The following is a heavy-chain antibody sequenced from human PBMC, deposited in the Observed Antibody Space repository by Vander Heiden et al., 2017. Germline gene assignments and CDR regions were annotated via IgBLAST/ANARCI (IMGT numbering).Heavy chain of an antibody. CDR1: GFTFNEHA. J-gene: IGHJ6*02. D-gene: IGHD3-10*01. CDR2: ILWDNSRI. Sequence: EVRLVESGGGLVQPGRSLILSCDGSGFTFNEHAMHWVRQVPGKGLEWVSGILWDNSRIGYADSVKGRFTISRDNGKNSLYLQMNSLRPEDTALYYCGKDMTPGGLDVWGHGTTVTVSS. V-gene: IGHV3-9*01. CDR3: GKDMTPGGLDV.